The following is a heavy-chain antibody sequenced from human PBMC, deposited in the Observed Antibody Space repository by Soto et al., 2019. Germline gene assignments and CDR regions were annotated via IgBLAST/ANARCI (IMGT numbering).Heavy chain of an antibody. CDR1: GYTFTGYY. J-gene: IGHJ6*02. V-gene: IGHV1-69*06. CDR3: ASGIEISSGWAGLTYYYYGMDV. D-gene: IGHD6-19*01. CDR2: IIPIFGTA. Sequence: KVSCKASGYTFTGYYMHWVRQAPGQGLEWMGGIIPIFGTANYAQKFQGRVTITADKSTSTAYMELSSLRSEDTAVYYCASGIEISSGWAGLTYYYYGMDVWGQGTTVTVSS.